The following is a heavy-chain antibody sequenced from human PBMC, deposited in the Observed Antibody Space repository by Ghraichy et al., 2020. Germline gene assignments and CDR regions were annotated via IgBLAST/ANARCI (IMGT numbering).Heavy chain of an antibody. CDR3: ATITTVTTKAEYGMDV. Sequence: GGSLRLSCAASGFTFSSYSMNWVRQALGKGLEWVSSISSSSSYIYYADSVKGRFTISRDNAKNSLYLQMNSLRAEDTAVYYCATITTVTTKAEYGMDVWGQGTTVTVSS. J-gene: IGHJ6*02. CDR2: ISSSSSYI. D-gene: IGHD4-17*01. CDR1: GFTFSSYS. V-gene: IGHV3-21*01.